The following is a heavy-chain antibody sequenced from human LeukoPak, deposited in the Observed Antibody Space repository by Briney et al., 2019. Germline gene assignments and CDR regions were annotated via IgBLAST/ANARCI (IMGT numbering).Heavy chain of an antibody. D-gene: IGHD3-22*01. J-gene: IGHJ4*02. CDR3: ASGYYYDSSGYYYFDY. CDR1: GGTFSSYA. V-gene: IGHV1-69*13. Sequence: ASVKVSCKASGGTFSSYAISWVRQAPGQGLGWMGGIIPIFGTANYAQKFQGRVTITADESTSTAYMELSSLRSEDTAVYYCASGYYYDSSGYYYFDYWGQGTLVTVSS. CDR2: IIPIFGTA.